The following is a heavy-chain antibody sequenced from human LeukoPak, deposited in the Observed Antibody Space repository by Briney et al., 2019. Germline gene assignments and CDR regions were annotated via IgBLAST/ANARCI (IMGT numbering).Heavy chain of an antibody. V-gene: IGHV4-34*01. CDR2: INHSGST. CDR1: GGSFSGYY. D-gene: IGHD3-9*01. CDR3: ARGRYDILTGYSYDAFDI. J-gene: IGHJ3*02. Sequence: PSETLSLTCAVYGGSFSGYYWSWIRQPPGKGLEWIGEINHSGSTNYNPSLKSRVTISVDTSKNQFSLKLSSVTAADTAVYYCARGRYDILTGYSYDAFDIWGQGTMVTVSS.